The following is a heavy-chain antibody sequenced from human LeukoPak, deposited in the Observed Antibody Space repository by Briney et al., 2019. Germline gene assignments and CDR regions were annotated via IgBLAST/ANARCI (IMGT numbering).Heavy chain of an antibody. CDR3: ARAGLKGYNSFDP. CDR1: GYTFTGYY. Sequence: SVKVSCRASGYTFTGYYMHWVRQAPGQGLEWMGRIIPILGIANYAQKFQGRVTITADKSTSTAYMELSSLRSEDTAVYYCARAGLKGYNSFDPWGQGTLVTVSS. D-gene: IGHD3-10*01. V-gene: IGHV1-69*04. CDR2: IIPILGIA. J-gene: IGHJ5*02.